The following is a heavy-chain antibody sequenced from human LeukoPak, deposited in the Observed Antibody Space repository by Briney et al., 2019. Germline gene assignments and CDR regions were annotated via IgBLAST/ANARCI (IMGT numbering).Heavy chain of an antibody. D-gene: IGHD1-1*01. CDR2: ISSSSINI. J-gene: IGHJ4*02. Sequence: GGSLRLSCATSGFTFSGYSMNWVRQAPGKGLEWISYISSSSINIHYGDSVKGRFTISRDNAENPLYLQMNSLRAEDTAVYYCARDSIQLWPNAIDFWGQGTLVTVSS. CDR3: ARDSIQLWPNAIDF. CDR1: GFTFSGYS. V-gene: IGHV3-48*01.